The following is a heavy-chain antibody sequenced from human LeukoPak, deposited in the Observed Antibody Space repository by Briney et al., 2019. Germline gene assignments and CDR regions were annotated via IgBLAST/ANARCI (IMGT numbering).Heavy chain of an antibody. J-gene: IGHJ5*02. CDR2: IYYSWPT. V-gene: IGHV4-59*01. CDR3: ARERTMVRGMSWFAP. D-gene: IGHD3-10*01. Sequence: KPSETLSLTCTVSGDSINNYYWSWIQQPPGKGLEWIGYIYYSWPTNYNPSLKSRVSISVDTSKKQFSLKLSSVTAADTAVYYCARERTMVRGMSWFAPWGPGTLVTVSS. CDR1: GDSINNYY.